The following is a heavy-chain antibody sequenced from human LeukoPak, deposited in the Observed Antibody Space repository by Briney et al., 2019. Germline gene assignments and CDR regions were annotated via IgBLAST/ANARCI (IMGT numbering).Heavy chain of an antibody. CDR1: GGTFSSYA. Sequence: ASVKFSCQASGGTFSSYAISWVRQAPGQGLEWMGGIIPIFGTANYAQKFQGRVTITADESTSTAYMELSSLRSEDTAVYYCARTQIDHVKYGMDVWGKGTTVTVSS. CDR2: IIPIFGTA. V-gene: IGHV1-69*13. J-gene: IGHJ6*04. CDR3: ARTQIDHVKYGMDV.